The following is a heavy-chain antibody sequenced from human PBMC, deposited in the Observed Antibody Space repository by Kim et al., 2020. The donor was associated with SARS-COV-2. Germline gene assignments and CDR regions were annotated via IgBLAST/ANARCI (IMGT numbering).Heavy chain of an antibody. CDR2: ISSDGSET. CDR3: AKAIWQMGYYLDH. J-gene: IGHJ4*02. CDR1: GFTSSSYG. V-gene: IGHV3-30*18. D-gene: IGHD2-8*01. Sequence: GGSLRLSCAASGFTSSSYGMHWVRQAPGKGLEWVAIISSDGSETLYADSVKGRFTITRDNSRNTLYLQMSSLRAEDTAVYYCAKAIWQMGYYLDHWGQGNLVTVSS.